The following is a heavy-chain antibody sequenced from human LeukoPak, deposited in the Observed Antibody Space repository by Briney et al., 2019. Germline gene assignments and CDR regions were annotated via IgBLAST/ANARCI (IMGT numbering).Heavy chain of an antibody. D-gene: IGHD4-17*01. V-gene: IGHV3-30*02. J-gene: IGHJ4*02. CDR1: GFIFSNYG. CDR3: AKDNYYGDYEVTSIFGVD. CDR2: IRYDGTNK. Sequence: GESLKLSCAASGFIFSNYGMHWVRQAPGKGLEWVAFIRYDGTNKYYADSMKGRFTISGDNSKNTLYLQMNSLRAEDTAVYYCAKDNYYGDYEVTSIFGVDWGQGTLVTVSS.